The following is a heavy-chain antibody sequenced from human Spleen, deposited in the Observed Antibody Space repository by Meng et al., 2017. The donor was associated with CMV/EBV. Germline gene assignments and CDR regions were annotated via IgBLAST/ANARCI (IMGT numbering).Heavy chain of an antibody. V-gene: IGHV3-30*04. Sequence: GESLKISCAASGFIFSKYAMHWVRQAPGKGLESVAVISYEGTTEYYADSVKGRFTISRDNAKNSLYLQMNSLRAEDTAVYYCARDGAKYSSSWYRGHTKPNWLDPWGQGTLVTVSS. CDR1: GFIFSKYA. J-gene: IGHJ5*02. D-gene: IGHD6-13*01. CDR3: ARDGAKYSSSWYRGHTKPNWLDP. CDR2: ISYEGTTE.